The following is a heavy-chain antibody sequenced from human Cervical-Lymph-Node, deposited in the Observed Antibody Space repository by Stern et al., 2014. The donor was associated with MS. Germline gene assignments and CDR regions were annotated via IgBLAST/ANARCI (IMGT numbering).Heavy chain of an antibody. CDR2: IKKDGSEK. J-gene: IGHJ5*02. CDR3: ARDPTP. V-gene: IGHV3-7*01. Sequence: VQLVESGGGLVQPGGSLRLSCAASGFTFSRYWMSWVHQAPGKGLEWVANIKKDGSEKYYVDSVKGRFTISRDNAKNSLYLQMNSLRVEDTAVYYCARDPTPWGQGTLVTVSS. CDR1: GFTFSRYW.